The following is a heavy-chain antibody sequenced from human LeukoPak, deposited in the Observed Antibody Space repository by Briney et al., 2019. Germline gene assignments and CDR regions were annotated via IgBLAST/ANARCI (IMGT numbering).Heavy chain of an antibody. CDR1: GYTFTGYY. J-gene: IGHJ2*01. V-gene: IGHV1-2*02. D-gene: IGHD4-17*01. CDR2: INPNSGGT. Sequence: ASVKVSCKASGYTFTGYYMHWVRQAPGQGLEWMGWINPNSGGTNYAQKFQGRVTMTRDTSISTAYMELSRLRSDDTAAYYCARTSGTVTTSSWYFDLWGRGTLVTVPS. CDR3: ARTSGTVTTSSWYFDL.